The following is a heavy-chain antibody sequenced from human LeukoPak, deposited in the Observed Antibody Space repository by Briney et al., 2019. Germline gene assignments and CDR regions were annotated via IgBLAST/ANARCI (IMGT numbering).Heavy chain of an antibody. J-gene: IGHJ5*02. CDR3: ARLLSGNWFDP. V-gene: IGHV4-34*01. CDR1: GGSFSDYY. CDR2: INYYSGNT. Sequence: SETLSLTCTAFGGSFSDYYWTWIRHPPGKGLEWIGEINYYSGNTKYNPSLNSRVSISLEKSKNQLSLKLRSVTAADTAVYYCARLLSGNWFDPWGQGTLVTVSS. D-gene: IGHD2/OR15-2a*01.